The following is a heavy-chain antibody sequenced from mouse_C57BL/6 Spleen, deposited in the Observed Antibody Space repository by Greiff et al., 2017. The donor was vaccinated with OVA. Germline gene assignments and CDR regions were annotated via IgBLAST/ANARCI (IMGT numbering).Heavy chain of an antibody. CDR3: ARSPFVCYDYVGYWYIDV. Sequence: VQLQESGAELVRPGASVKLSCKASGYTFTDYYINWVKQRPGQGLEWIARIYPGSGNTYYNEKFKGKATLTAEKSSSTAYMQLSSLTSADSAVYFCARSPFVCYDYVGYWYIDVWGTGTTFTVSS. CDR1: GYTFTDYY. J-gene: IGHJ1*03. CDR2: IYPGSGNT. V-gene: IGHV1-76*01. D-gene: IGHD2-4*01.